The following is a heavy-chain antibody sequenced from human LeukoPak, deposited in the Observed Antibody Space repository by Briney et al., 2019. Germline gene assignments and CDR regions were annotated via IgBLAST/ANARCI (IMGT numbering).Heavy chain of an antibody. V-gene: IGHV1-2*02. Sequence: ASVKVSCKASGYTFTGYYMHWVRQAPGQGLEWMGWINPNSGGTNYAQKFQGRVTMTRDTSISTAYMELSRLGSDDTAVYYCATVDYYDSSGYTFDYWGQGTLVTVSS. D-gene: IGHD3-22*01. CDR2: INPNSGGT. CDR1: GYTFTGYY. CDR3: ATVDYYDSSGYTFDY. J-gene: IGHJ4*02.